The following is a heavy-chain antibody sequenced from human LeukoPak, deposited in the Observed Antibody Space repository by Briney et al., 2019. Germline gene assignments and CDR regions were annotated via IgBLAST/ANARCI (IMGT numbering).Heavy chain of an antibody. V-gene: IGHV3-33*06. CDR1: GFTFSSYG. Sequence: GGSPRLSCAASGFTFSSYGMHWVRQAPGKGLEWVAVIWYDGSNKYYADSVKGRFTISRDNSKNTLYLQMNSLRAEDTAVYYSAKDFRVGATYFDYWGQGTLVTVSS. CDR2: IWYDGSNK. CDR3: AKDFRVGATYFDY. J-gene: IGHJ4*02. D-gene: IGHD1-26*01.